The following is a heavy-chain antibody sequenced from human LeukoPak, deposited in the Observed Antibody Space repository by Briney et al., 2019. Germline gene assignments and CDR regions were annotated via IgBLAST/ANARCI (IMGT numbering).Heavy chain of an antibody. Sequence: SEALSLTCTVSGGSISSYYWSWIRQPPGKGLEWIGYIYYSGSTNYNPSHKSRVTISVDTSKNQFSLKLSSVTAADTAVYYCARERDYYDSSGYSAPDAFDIWGQGTMVTVSS. J-gene: IGHJ3*02. D-gene: IGHD3-22*01. CDR1: GGSISSYY. CDR3: ARERDYYDSSGYSAPDAFDI. CDR2: IYYSGST. V-gene: IGHV4-59*01.